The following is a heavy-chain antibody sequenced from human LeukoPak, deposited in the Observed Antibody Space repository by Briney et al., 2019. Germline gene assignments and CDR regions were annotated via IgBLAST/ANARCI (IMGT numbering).Heavy chain of an antibody. CDR1: GFTLSNHM. D-gene: IGHD1-14*01. Sequence: GGSLRLSCVASGFTLSNHMMSWVRQAPGKGLEWVSYFNGRGGTTDYADSVKGRFTMLRDSSRDTFFLQMNSLRAEDTAIYYCARGVGFTTCMDVWGQGTTVTVSS. CDR2: FNGRGGTT. V-gene: IGHV3-23*01. CDR3: ARGVGFTTCMDV. J-gene: IGHJ6*02.